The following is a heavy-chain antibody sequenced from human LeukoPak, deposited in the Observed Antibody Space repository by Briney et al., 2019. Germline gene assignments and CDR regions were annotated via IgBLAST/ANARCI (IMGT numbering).Heavy chain of an antibody. J-gene: IGHJ4*02. CDR3: ARDKVGQWLIPFDY. D-gene: IGHD6-19*01. CDR1: GYTFTSYG. Sequence: ASVKVSCKASGYTFTSYGISWVRQAPGQGLEWMGWISAYNGNTNYAQKLQGRATMTTDTSTSTAYMELRSLRSDDTAVYYCARDKVGQWLIPFDYWGQGTLVTVSS. CDR2: ISAYNGNT. V-gene: IGHV1-18*01.